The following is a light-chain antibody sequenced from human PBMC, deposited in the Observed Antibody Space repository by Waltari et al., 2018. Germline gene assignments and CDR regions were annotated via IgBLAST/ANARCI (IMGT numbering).Light chain of an antibody. Sequence: EIVLTQSPATLSVSPGERATLSCWASQSIRSTLAWYQQKPGQAPRLLIYDASTRATGIPVRFSGSGSGTYFTLTISSLQPEDFAIYYCQQSYSSPWTFAQGTKVEIK. CDR2: DAS. CDR3: QQSYSSPWT. V-gene: IGKV3D-15*01. J-gene: IGKJ1*01. CDR1: QSIRST.